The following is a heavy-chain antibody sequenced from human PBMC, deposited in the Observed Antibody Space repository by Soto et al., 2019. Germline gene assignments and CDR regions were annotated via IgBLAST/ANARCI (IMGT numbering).Heavy chain of an antibody. CDR2: IWYDGSNK. V-gene: IGHV3-33*01. CDR3: ARILIAARHYYFYYYYGMDV. CDR1: GFTFSSYG. D-gene: IGHD6-6*01. Sequence: QVQLVESGGGVVQPGRSLRLSCAASGFTFSSYGMHWVRQAPGKGLEWVAVIWYDGSNKYYADSVKGRFTISRDNSKNTLYQQMNSLRAEDTAVYYCARILIAARHYYFYYYYGMDVWGQGTTVTVPS. J-gene: IGHJ6*02.